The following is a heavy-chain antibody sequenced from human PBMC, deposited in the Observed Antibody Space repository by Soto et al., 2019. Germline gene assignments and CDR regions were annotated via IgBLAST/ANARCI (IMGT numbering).Heavy chain of an antibody. Sequence: QHPEKCLEWIGHIYYSSSTYYNPSLKSRVTISVDTSKNQFSLKLSCVTAAGSAVYYCARVGGFFFRAEDGIRALCTVSAFLLNRSSDL. CDR3: ARVGGFFFRAEDGIRALCTVSAFLLNRSSDL. D-gene: IGHD3-16*01. CDR2: IYYSSST. J-gene: IGHJ2*01. V-gene: IGHV4-31*02.